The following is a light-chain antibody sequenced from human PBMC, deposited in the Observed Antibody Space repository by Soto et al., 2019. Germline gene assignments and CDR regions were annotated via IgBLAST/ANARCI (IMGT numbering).Light chain of an antibody. CDR1: QSIRSY. J-gene: IGKJ2*01. CDR2: GAS. Sequence: DIQMTQSPSSLSASVGDRVTITCRASQSIRSYLNWYQQKPRKTPQLLIYGASYLQSGAPSRFTGSGSGTHFTLTISSLHPEDFATYYCQQSYTTPYTFGQGTKLEIK. CDR3: QQSYTTPYT. V-gene: IGKV1-39*01.